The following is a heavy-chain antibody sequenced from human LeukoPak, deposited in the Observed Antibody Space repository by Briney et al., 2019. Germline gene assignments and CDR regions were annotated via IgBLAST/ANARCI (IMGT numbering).Heavy chain of an antibody. V-gene: IGHV4-59*13. Sequence: SEALSLTCTVSGCSISSYYWNLIREPPRKGLEWIGYIYYSGSTNYNPSLKSRVTISVDTSKNQFSLKLSSVTAADTAVYYCARDGYSSSWYDYWGQGTLVTVSS. CDR2: IYYSGST. J-gene: IGHJ4*02. D-gene: IGHD6-13*01. CDR1: GCSISSYY. CDR3: ARDGYSSSWYDY.